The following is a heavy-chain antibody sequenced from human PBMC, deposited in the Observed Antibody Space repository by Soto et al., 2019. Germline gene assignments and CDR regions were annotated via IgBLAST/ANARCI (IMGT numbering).Heavy chain of an antibody. Sequence: EVQLVESGGGLVQPGGSLRLSCAASGFTFSSHWMHWVRQIPGKGLMWVSRIDNDGVGTSSADSVRGRFTMSSDKAKNTLYLQMDNLRVEDTAVYFCARVGGCEPIHDYWGQGTLVTVSS. V-gene: IGHV3-74*01. D-gene: IGHD5-12*01. CDR2: IDNDGVGT. CDR1: GFTFSSHW. CDR3: ARVGGCEPIHDY. J-gene: IGHJ4*02.